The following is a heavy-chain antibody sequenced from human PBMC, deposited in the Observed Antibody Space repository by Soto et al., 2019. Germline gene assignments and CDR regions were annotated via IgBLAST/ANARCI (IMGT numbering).Heavy chain of an antibody. CDR1: GFSLSTSGMC. J-gene: IGHJ4*02. V-gene: IGHV2-70*01. CDR3: ARGVGDLHWKARPYYFDY. Sequence: SGPTLVNPTQTLTLTCTFSGFSLSTSGMCVSWIRQPPGKALEWLALIDWDDDEYYSTSLKTRLTISKDTSKNQVVLTMTNMDPVDTATYYCARGVGDLHWKARPYYFDYWGQGTLFTVAS. D-gene: IGHD6-6*01. CDR2: IDWDDDE.